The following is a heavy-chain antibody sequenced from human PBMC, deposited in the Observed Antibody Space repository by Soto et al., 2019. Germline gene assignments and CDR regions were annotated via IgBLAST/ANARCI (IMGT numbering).Heavy chain of an antibody. CDR2: ISYDGSNK. V-gene: IGHV3-30*18. Sequence: PGGSLRLSCAASGFTFSSYGMHWVRQAPGKGLEWVAVISYDGSNKYYADSVKGRFTISRDNSKNTLYLQMNSLRAEDTAVYYCAKDGYCSSTSCPSYYYYYYMDVWGKGTTVTVSS. J-gene: IGHJ6*03. D-gene: IGHD2-2*03. CDR1: GFTFSSYG. CDR3: AKDGYCSSTSCPSYYYYYYMDV.